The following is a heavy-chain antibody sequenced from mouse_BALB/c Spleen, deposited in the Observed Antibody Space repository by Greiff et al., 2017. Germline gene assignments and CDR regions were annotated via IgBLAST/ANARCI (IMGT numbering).Heavy chain of an antibody. D-gene: IGHD1-2*01. J-gene: IGHJ2*01. CDR3: ARRETTAPFDY. Sequence: QVQLQQPGAELVKPGASVKLSCKASGYTFTSYWMHWVKQRPGQGLEWIGEINPSNGRTNYNEKFKSKATLTVDKSSSTAYMQLSSLTSEDSAVYYCARRETTAPFDYWGQVTTLTVSS. CDR1: GYTFTSYW. CDR2: INPSNGRT. V-gene: IGHV1S81*02.